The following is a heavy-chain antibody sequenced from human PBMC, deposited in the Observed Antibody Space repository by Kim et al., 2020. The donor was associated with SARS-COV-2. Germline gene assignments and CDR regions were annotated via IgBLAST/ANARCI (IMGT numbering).Heavy chain of an antibody. D-gene: IGHD2-15*01. J-gene: IGHJ4*02. CDR1: GFTFSNYW. Sequence: GGSLRLSCAASGFTFSNYWMYWVRQAPGRGLVWVSRINTDGSTTNYADSVKGRFTISRDNAKNTLTLQMNSLRTENTAVYYCARGGGPDYWGQGTLVTGS. V-gene: IGHV3-74*01. CDR3: ARGGGPDY. CDR2: INTDGSTT.